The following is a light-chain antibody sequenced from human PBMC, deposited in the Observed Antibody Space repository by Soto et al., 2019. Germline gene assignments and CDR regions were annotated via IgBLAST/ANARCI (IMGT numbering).Light chain of an antibody. CDR2: GAS. J-gene: IGKJ4*01. CDR3: QQYNNWPLT. Sequence: EIVMTQSPATLSVSPGERAALPCRASQNVNSNLAWYQQKPAQAPRLLIYGASTRATGIPARFSGSGSGTEFTLTISNLQSEDFAVYYCQQYNNWPLTFGGGTKVEIK. V-gene: IGKV3-15*01. CDR1: QNVNSN.